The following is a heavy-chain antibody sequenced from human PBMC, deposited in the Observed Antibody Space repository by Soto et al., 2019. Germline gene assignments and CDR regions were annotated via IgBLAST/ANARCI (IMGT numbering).Heavy chain of an antibody. J-gene: IGHJ4*02. CDR1: GGTVSSYA. CDR3: ARARGPIAAAGYYFDY. Sequence: QVQLVQSGAEVKKPGSSVKVSCKASGGTVSSYAISWVRQAPGQGLEWMGGIIPIFGTANYAQKFQGRVTITADESTSTAYMELSSLRSEDTAVYYCARARGPIAAAGYYFDYWGQGTLVTVSS. D-gene: IGHD6-13*01. V-gene: IGHV1-69*01. CDR2: IIPIFGTA.